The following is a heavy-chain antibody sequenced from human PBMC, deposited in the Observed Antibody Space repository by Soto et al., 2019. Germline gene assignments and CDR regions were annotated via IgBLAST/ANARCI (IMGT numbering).Heavy chain of an antibody. Sequence: GWIRQPPGKGLEWIGSIYYSGSTYYNPSLKSRVTISVDTSKNQFSLKLSSVTAADTAVYYCARFYGSGISYMDVWGKGTTVTVSS. CDR3: ARFYGSGISYMDV. J-gene: IGHJ6*03. D-gene: IGHD3-10*01. V-gene: IGHV4-39*01. CDR2: IYYSGST.